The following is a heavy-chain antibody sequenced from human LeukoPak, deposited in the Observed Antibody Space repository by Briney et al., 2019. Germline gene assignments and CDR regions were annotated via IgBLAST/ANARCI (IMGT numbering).Heavy chain of an antibody. CDR1: GYTFTSYD. D-gene: IGHD5-18*01. V-gene: IGHV1-8*01. J-gene: IGHJ4*02. CDR3: ARKRGYSYGHSFDY. Sequence: VASVKVSCKASGYTFTSYDINWVRQATGQGLEWMGWMNPNSGNTGYAQKFQGRVTMTRNTSISTAYMELSSLRSEDTAVYYCARKRGYSYGHSFDYWGQGTLVTVSS. CDR2: MNPNSGNT.